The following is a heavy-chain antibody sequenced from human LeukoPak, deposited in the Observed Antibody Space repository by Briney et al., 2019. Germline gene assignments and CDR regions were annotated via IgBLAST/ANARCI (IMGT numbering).Heavy chain of an antibody. CDR2: ISSSSSYI. Sequence: GGSLRLSCAASGFTLSTYAINWVRQAPGKGLEWVSSISSSSSYIYYADSVKGRFTISRDNAKNSLYLQMNSLRAEDTAVYYCARSSDDAFDIWGQGTMVTVSS. CDR3: ARSSDDAFDI. CDR1: GFTLSTYA. V-gene: IGHV3-21*01. D-gene: IGHD6-6*01. J-gene: IGHJ3*02.